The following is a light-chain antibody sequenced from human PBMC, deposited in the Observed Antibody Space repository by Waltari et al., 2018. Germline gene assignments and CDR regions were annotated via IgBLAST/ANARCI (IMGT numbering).Light chain of an antibody. J-gene: IGKJ2*01. Sequence: IVMTQSPLSLPVTPVEPASISCRSSQSLLYSNGYTYLDWYLQKPGQSPQVLVYLGSNRASGVPDRFSGSGSGTDFTLKISRVEAEDVGVYYCMQALQTPYTFGQGTKLEIK. V-gene: IGKV2-28*01. CDR3: MQALQTPYT. CDR2: LGS. CDR1: QSLLYSNGYTY.